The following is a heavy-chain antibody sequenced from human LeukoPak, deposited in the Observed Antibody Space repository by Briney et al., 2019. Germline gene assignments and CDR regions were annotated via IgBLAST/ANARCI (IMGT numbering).Heavy chain of an antibody. J-gene: IGHJ4*02. CDR1: GFTFSSYG. CDR2: ISYDGSNK. Sequence: GRSLRLSCAASGFTFSSYGMHWVRQAPGKGLEWVAVISYDGSNKYYADSVKGRFTISRDNSKNTLYLQMNSLRAEDTAVYYCAKGISSGWPGPDCWGQGTLVTVSS. CDR3: AKGISSGWPGPDC. D-gene: IGHD6-19*01. V-gene: IGHV3-30*18.